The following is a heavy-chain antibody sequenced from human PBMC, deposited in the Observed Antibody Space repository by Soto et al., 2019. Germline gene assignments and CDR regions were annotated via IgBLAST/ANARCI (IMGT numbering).Heavy chain of an antibody. Sequence: EVQLVESGGGLVQPGGSPTLSCAASGFTVSNHWMHWVRQAPGRGLESISRIKTDGTYTDYADSVKGRFTISRDNAKNMLYLQMDSLRPEDTAVYYFARPKGAAYSAFDVWGQGTVVTVSS. CDR3: ARPKGAAYSAFDV. J-gene: IGHJ3*01. V-gene: IGHV3-74*01. CDR2: IKTDGTYT. CDR1: GFTVSNHW. D-gene: IGHD2-21*01.